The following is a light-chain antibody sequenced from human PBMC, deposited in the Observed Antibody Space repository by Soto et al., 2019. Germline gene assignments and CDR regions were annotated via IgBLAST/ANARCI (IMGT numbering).Light chain of an antibody. CDR2: GAS. V-gene: IGKV3-15*01. Sequence: EIVMTQSPATLSVSPGERATLSCRASQSINNNLAWYQQKPGQAPRLLIYGASTRATGIPARFSGSASGTDCTLTISSLQSEDFAVYYCQQSNNWSLTFGGGTKVEIK. J-gene: IGKJ4*01. CDR1: QSINNN. CDR3: QQSNNWSLT.